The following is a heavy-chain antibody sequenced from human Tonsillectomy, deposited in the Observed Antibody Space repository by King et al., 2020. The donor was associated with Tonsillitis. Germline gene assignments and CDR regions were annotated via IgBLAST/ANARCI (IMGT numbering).Heavy chain of an antibody. Sequence: VQLVESGGGLVQPGRSLRLSCAASGFTFDDYAMHWVRQAPGKGLEWVSGISWNSGSIGYADSVKGRFTISRDNAKNSLYLQMNSLRAEDTALYYCAKGGNYGGNPLWVYFDYWGQGTLVTVSS. CDR3: AKGGNYGGNPLWVYFDY. V-gene: IGHV3-9*01. D-gene: IGHD4-23*01. J-gene: IGHJ4*02. CDR2: ISWNSGSI. CDR1: GFTFDDYA.